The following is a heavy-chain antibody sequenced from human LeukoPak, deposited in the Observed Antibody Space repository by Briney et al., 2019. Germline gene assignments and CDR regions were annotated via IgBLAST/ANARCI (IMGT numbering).Heavy chain of an antibody. CDR1: GFTFSNYA. Sequence: GGSLRLSCAASGFTFSNYAMSWVRQAPGKGLEWVAVISYDGSNKYYADSVKGRFTISRDNSKNTLYLQMNSLRAEDTAVYYCARWPYSSSYYFDYWGQGTLVTVSS. V-gene: IGHV3-30*03. D-gene: IGHD6-6*01. J-gene: IGHJ4*02. CDR2: ISYDGSNK. CDR3: ARWPYSSSYYFDY.